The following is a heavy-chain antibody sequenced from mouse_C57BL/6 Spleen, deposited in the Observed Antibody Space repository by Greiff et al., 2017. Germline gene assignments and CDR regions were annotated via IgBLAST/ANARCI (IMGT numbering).Heavy chain of an antibody. CDR2: IRLKSDNYAT. V-gene: IGHV6-3*01. CDR1: GFTFSNYW. J-gene: IGHJ3*01. Sequence: EVQVVESGGGLVQPGGSMKLSCVASGFTFSNYWMNWVRQSPEKGLEWVAQIRLKSDNYATHYAESVKGRFTISRDDSKSSVYLQMNNLRAEDTGIYYCTGNNENDYDAGFAYWGQGTLVTVSA. CDR3: TGNNENDYDAGFAY. D-gene: IGHD2-4*01.